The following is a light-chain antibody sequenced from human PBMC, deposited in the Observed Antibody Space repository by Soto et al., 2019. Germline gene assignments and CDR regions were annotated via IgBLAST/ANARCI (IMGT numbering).Light chain of an antibody. Sequence: EMVLTQSPATLSLSPGERASLSCRASQSVSSYLAWYQQKPGQAPRLLIAVASNRATVIPARFSGSRSGTDFTLTIRSLEPEDFAVYYCQQRSNWPITFGQGTRLEI. V-gene: IGKV3-11*01. CDR2: VAS. CDR1: QSVSSY. CDR3: QQRSNWPIT. J-gene: IGKJ5*01.